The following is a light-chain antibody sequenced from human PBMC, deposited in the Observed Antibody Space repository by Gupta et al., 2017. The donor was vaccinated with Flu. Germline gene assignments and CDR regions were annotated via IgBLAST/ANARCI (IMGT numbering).Light chain of an antibody. CDR2: EDS. J-gene: IGLJ1*01. V-gene: IGLV3-21*02. CDR1: NIGSKS. Sequence: GQTARISCGGSNIGSKSVHWYHQMPGQAPVLVGYEDSDRPSGIPERFSGSKSGNTATLTISRVEAGDEADYDCQVWESSGDHPIFGTGTKVTVL. CDR3: QVWESSGDHPI.